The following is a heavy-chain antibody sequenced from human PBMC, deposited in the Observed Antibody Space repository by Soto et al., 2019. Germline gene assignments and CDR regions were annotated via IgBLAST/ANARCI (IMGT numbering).Heavy chain of an antibody. D-gene: IGHD3-22*01. V-gene: IGHV3-7*03. CDR2: IKQDGTEK. CDR3: TTDSYTTIIIVRFDY. CDR1: GFTFSSYW. J-gene: IGHJ4*01. Sequence: GGSLRLSCEASGFTFSSYWMSWVRQAPGKGLEWVANIKQDGTEKYYVDSVKGRFTISRDNAKNSLYLQMNSLKIEDTAVYYCTTDSYTTIIIVRFDYWGHGTLVTVSS.